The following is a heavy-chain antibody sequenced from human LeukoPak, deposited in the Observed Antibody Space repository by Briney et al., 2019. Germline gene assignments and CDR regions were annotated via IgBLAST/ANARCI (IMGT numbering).Heavy chain of an antibody. V-gene: IGHV5-51*01. J-gene: IGHJ4*02. CDR2: IYPGDSDT. CDR1: GYSFTSYW. D-gene: IGHD4-23*01. Sequence: KVGESLKISCKGSGYSFTSYWIGWVRQMPGKGLEWMGIIYPGDSDTRYSPSFQGQVTISADKSISTAYLQWSSLKASDTAMYYCASHIETDYGGNSDYFDYWGQGTLVTISS. CDR3: ASHIETDYGGNSDYFDY.